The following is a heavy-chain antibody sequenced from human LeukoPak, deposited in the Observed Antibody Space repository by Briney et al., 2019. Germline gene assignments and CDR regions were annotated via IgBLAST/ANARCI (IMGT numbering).Heavy chain of an antibody. Sequence: SETLSLTCSVSGDSISSYYWSWIRQPPGKGLEWIGYIKYSGSTNYSPSLKSRVTMSLDTSKNQFSLKLSSVTAADTAVFYCARVASGYDVFDIWGQGTMVTVSS. D-gene: IGHD3-3*01. CDR1: GDSISSYY. J-gene: IGHJ3*02. V-gene: IGHV4-59*08. CDR3: ARVASGYDVFDI. CDR2: IKYSGST.